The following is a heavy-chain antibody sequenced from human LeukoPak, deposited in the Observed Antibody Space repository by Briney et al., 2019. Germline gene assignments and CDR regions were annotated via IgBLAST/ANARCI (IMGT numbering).Heavy chain of an antibody. D-gene: IGHD5-12*01. V-gene: IGHV3-23*01. CDR1: GLTFSSNA. CDR2: ISGRGGGT. Sequence: GGSLRLSCAASGLTFSSNAMTWVRQAPGKGLEWVSGISGRGGGTYYADSVKGRFTISRDNTKNTLYLQMNSLRVEDTAVYYCAKGDGGYGWYFDVWGRGTLVTVSS. CDR3: AKGDGGYGWYFDV. J-gene: IGHJ2*01.